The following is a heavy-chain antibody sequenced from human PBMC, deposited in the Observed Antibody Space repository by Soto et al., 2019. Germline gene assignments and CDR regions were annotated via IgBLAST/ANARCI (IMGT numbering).Heavy chain of an antibody. CDR1: GFTFSSYA. CDR2: ISYDGSNK. V-gene: IGHV3-30-3*01. D-gene: IGHD3-10*01. J-gene: IGHJ6*02. CDR3: ARGKSVYYYGSGSYYRPHYYYYGMDV. Sequence: GGSLRLSCAASGFTFSSYAMHWVRQAPGKGLEWVAVISYDGSNKYYADSVKGRFTISRDNSKNTLYLQMNSLRAEDTAVYYCARGKSVYYYGSGSYYRPHYYYYGMDVWGQGTTVTVSS.